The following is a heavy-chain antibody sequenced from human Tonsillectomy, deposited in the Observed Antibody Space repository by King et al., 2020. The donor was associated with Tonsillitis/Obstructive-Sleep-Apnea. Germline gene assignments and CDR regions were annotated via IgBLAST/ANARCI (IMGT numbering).Heavy chain of an antibody. CDR1: GFIVRSNY. J-gene: IGHJ6*03. CDR3: ARSEFGYHYHYMDV. CDR2: IYSGDTT. Sequence: VQLVESGGGLIPPGGSLRLSCAASGFIVRSNYMSWVRQAPGKGLEWVSVIYSGDTTFYADSVKGRFTISRDNSKNTLYLQMNSLRAEETAVYYCARSEFGYHYHYMDVWGRGTTVTVSS. D-gene: IGHD3-16*01. V-gene: IGHV3-53*01.